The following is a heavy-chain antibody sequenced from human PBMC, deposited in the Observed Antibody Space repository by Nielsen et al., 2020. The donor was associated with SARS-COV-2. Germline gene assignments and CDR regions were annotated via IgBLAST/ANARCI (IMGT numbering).Heavy chain of an antibody. V-gene: IGHV1-18*04. Sequence: ASVKVSCKASGYTFTSNDITWVRQAPGQGLEWMGRISPSNGNTKYAQRFQGRVTMTRDTSTSTVYMELSSLRSEDTAVYYCARDLGIYYYDSSGYPPGGVDYWGQGTLVTVSS. CDR1: GYTFTSND. CDR2: ISPSNGNT. J-gene: IGHJ4*02. CDR3: ARDLGIYYYDSSGYPPGGVDY. D-gene: IGHD3-22*01.